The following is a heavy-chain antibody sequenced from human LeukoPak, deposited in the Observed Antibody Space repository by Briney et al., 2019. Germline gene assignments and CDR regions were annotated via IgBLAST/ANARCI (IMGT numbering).Heavy chain of an antibody. J-gene: IGHJ4*02. CDR3: ARADSGTYYNYYLDS. CDR2: ISNDGGTK. Sequence: GSLRLSCAASGFTFSSYGMHWVRQAPGKGLEWVAVISNDGGTKYYPDSVKGRFTISRDNSRNTLYLQMNSLRAEDTAVYYCARADSGTYYNYYLDSWGQGTLVTVSS. CDR1: GFTFSSYG. V-gene: IGHV3-30*19. D-gene: IGHD1-26*01.